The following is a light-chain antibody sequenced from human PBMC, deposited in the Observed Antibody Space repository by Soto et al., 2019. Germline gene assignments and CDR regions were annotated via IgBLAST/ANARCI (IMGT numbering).Light chain of an antibody. Sequence: EIAMTQSPATLSVSPGERATLSCRASQSVSSNLAWYQQKPGQAPRLLIYGASTRATGIPARFSDSGSGTEFTLTISSLQSEDFAVYYCQQYNKWPPFGQGTKVEIK. CDR2: GAS. J-gene: IGKJ1*01. CDR1: QSVSSN. CDR3: QQYNKWPP. V-gene: IGKV3-15*01.